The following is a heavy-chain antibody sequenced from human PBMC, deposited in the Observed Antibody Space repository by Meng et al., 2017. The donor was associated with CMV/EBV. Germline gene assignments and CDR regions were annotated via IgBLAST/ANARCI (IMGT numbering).Heavy chain of an antibody. V-gene: IGHV1-2*02. J-gene: IGHJ4*02. CDR2: INPNSGGT. CDR1: GYTFTGYY. Sequence: ASVKVSCKASGYTFTGYYMHWVRQAPGQGLEGMGWINPNSGGTNYAQKFQGRVTMTRDTSISTAYMELSRLRSDDTAVYYSARDRRTENYMAYYYDSSGGIGYWGQGTLVTVSS. CDR3: ARDRRTENYMAYYYDSSGGIGY. D-gene: IGHD3-22*01.